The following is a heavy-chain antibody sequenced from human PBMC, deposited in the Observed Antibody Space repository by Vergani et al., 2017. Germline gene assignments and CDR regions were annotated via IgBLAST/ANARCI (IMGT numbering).Heavy chain of an antibody. Sequence: QVQLEESGGGVVQPGRSLRLSCAGSGFTLSSHAMHWVRQAPGKGLEWVAFIWYDGSKEYYADSVKGRFTISRDNSKNTLYLQMNNLRAADTAVYYCAKVGGRGSSSYYYYMDVWGKGTTVTVSS. D-gene: IGHD1-26*01. V-gene: IGHV3-33*06. J-gene: IGHJ6*03. CDR1: GFTLSSHA. CDR3: AKVGGRGSSSYYYYMDV. CDR2: IWYDGSKE.